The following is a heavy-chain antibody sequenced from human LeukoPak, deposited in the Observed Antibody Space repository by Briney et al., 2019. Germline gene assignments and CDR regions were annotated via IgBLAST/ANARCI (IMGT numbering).Heavy chain of an antibody. CDR2: IYYSGST. CDR3: ARGGGVTYYDSTGYLWYFDY. J-gene: IGHJ4*02. Sequence: SETLSLTCTVSGGSSRRHCWSWIRQPPGKGLEWIGYIYYSGSTKFNPSLKSRVTISVDTSKNQFSLKLSSVTAADTAVYYCARGGGVTYYDSTGYLWYFDYWGQGTLVTVSS. CDR1: GGSSRRHC. D-gene: IGHD3-22*01. V-gene: IGHV4-59*11.